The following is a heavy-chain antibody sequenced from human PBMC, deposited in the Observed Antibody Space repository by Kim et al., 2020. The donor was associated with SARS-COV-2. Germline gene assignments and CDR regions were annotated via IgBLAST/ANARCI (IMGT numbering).Heavy chain of an antibody. D-gene: IGHD2-15*01. Sequence: GGSLRLSCAASGFSFSSYPIHWVRQAPGKGLEYVSSISSNADSTYYANSVKGRFTISRDNSKNTLYLQMGSLRAEDMAVYYCARELRPYLGGFDSWGQGT. J-gene: IGHJ5*01. CDR2: ISSNADST. CDR1: GFSFSSYP. CDR3: ARELRPYLGGFDS. V-gene: IGHV3-64*01.